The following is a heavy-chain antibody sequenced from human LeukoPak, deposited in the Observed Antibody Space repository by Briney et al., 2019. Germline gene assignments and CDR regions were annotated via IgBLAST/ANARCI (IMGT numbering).Heavy chain of an antibody. CDR1: GFTFSSYA. V-gene: IGHV3-30-3*01. CDR3: ARDTHGSGSYLYYLDY. Sequence: GRSLRLSCAASGFTFSSYAMHWVRQAPGKGLEWVALISYDGSNKYYADSVKGRFTISRDNSKNMLYLQVNSLRAEDTALYYCARDTHGSGSYLYYLDYWGQGTLVTVSS. CDR2: ISYDGSNK. D-gene: IGHD3-10*01. J-gene: IGHJ4*02.